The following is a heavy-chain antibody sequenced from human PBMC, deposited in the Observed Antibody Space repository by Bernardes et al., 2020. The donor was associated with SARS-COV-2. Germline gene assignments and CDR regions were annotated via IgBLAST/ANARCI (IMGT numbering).Heavy chain of an antibody. Sequence: SETLSLTCAVSGGSISSSNWWSWVRQPPGKGLEWIGEIYHSGSTNYNPSLKSRVTISVDKSKNQFSLKLSSVTAADTAVYYCARRVFVTSHGGMDVWGQGTTVTVSS. CDR2: IYHSGST. CDR1: GGSISSSNW. V-gene: IGHV4-4*02. CDR3: ARRVFVTSHGGMDV. J-gene: IGHJ6*02. D-gene: IGHD2-2*01.